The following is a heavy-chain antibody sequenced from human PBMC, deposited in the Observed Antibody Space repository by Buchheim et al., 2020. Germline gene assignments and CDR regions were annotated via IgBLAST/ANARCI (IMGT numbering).Heavy chain of an antibody. CDR2: NSGGGHNT. CDR3: AKDRLGNWNSQDY. Sequence: EVQLLESGGGLVQPGGSLRLPCAASGFTFSNYAMNWVRQAPGKGLEWVSANSGGGHNTYYADSVKGRFTISRANSKNTLYLPMDSLRAEDTAVYYCAKDRLGNWNSQDYWGQGTL. J-gene: IGHJ4*02. CDR1: GFTFSNYA. D-gene: IGHD1-7*01. V-gene: IGHV3-23*01.